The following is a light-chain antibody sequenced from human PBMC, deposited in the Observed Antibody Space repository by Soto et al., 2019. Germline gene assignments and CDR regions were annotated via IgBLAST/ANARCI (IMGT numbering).Light chain of an antibody. Sequence: QLVLTQPPSASGTPGQRVTISCSGSNSNIGTNAVNWYQQIPGTAPKLLIYNNNQRPSGVPDRFSGSKSGTSASLAISGLQSEDEADYPCATWDDTLRTWVFGGGTQLTVL. V-gene: IGLV1-44*01. J-gene: IGLJ3*02. CDR2: NNN. CDR1: NSNIGTNA. CDR3: ATWDDTLRTWV.